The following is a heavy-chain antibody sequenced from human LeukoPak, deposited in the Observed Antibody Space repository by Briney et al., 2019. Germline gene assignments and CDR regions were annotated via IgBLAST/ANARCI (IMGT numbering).Heavy chain of an antibody. CDR3: AELGITMIGGV. V-gene: IGHV3-48*04. D-gene: IGHD3-10*02. Sequence: GGSLRLSCAASGFAFITYRMNWVRQAPGKGLEWVASISSSTTTIFYGDSVKGRFTISRDNANNSVYLHMNSLRAEDTAVYYCAELGITMIGGVWGKGTTVTISS. CDR2: ISSSTTTI. CDR1: GFAFITYR. J-gene: IGHJ6*04.